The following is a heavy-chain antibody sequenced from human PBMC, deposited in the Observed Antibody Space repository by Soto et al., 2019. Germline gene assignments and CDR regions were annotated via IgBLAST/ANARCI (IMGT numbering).Heavy chain of an antibody. CDR1: GGSISSGDYY. J-gene: IGHJ4*02. CDR3: ARGGNGYHILTGFSSHY. Sequence: QVQLQESGPGLVKPSQTLSLTCTVSGGSISSGDYYWTXIRQPPGKGLEWIGYIYYSGYTYYNPSLKSRITISVDTSKNQFSLKLTSVTAADTAVYFCARGGNGYHILTGFSSHYWGQGTLVTVSS. V-gene: IGHV4-30-4*01. D-gene: IGHD3-9*01. CDR2: IYYSGYT.